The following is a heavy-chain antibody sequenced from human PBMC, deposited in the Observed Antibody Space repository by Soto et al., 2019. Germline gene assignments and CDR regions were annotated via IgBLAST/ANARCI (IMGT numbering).Heavy chain of an antibody. V-gene: IGHV3-15*01. CDR1: GFTFSNAW. Sequence: EVQLVESGGGLVQPGGSLRLSCAASGFTFSNAWMSWVRQAPGKGLEWVGRIRSETDGGATDYAAPVKGRFTISRDDSKDTLYLQMNSLKTEDTAVYYCTTDGTTVTTSRYWGQGTLVTVSS. D-gene: IGHD4-17*01. CDR2: IRSETDGGAT. CDR3: TTDGTTVTTSRY. J-gene: IGHJ4*02.